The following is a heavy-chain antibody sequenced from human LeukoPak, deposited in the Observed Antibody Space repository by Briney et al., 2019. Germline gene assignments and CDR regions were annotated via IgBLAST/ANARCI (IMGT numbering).Heavy chain of an antibody. Sequence: APVKVSCKASVYTFIGYHRHGVGQAPGQGGEWMGWINPNSGDTNYAQKFQGRVTMTRDTSISTAYMEVSSLRSDDTAVYYCARGHMVRAWDFWGQGTLVTVSS. CDR2: INPNSGDT. D-gene: IGHD3-10*01. CDR3: ARGHMVRAWDF. V-gene: IGHV1-2*02. J-gene: IGHJ4*02. CDR1: VYTFIGYH.